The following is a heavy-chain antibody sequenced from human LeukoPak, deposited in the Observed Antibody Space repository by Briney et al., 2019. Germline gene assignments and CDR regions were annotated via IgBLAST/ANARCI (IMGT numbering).Heavy chain of an antibody. D-gene: IGHD3-9*01. V-gene: IGHV1-8*01. J-gene: IGHJ5*02. CDR2: MNPNSGNT. CDR3: ARAIFSRYYDILTGYYTGNWFDP. Sequence: RRASVKVSCKASGYTFTSYDINWVRQATGQGLEWMGWMNPNSGNTGYAQKFQGRVTMTRNTSISTAYMELSSLRSEDTAVYYCARAIFSRYYDILTGYYTGNWFDPWGQGTLVTVSS. CDR1: GYTFTSYD.